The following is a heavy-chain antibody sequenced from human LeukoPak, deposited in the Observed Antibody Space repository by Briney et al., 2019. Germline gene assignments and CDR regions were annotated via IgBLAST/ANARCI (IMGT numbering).Heavy chain of an antibody. CDR1: GGTFSSYA. V-gene: IGHV1-69*06. Sequence: PRASVKVSCKASGGTFSSYAISWVRPAPGHGLEWMGGIIPIFGTANYAQKLQGRVTITADKSTSTAYMELSSLRSEDTAVYYCVVAAAGNYFDYWGQGTLVTASS. CDR2: IIPIFGTA. CDR3: VVAAAGNYFDY. D-gene: IGHD6-13*01. J-gene: IGHJ4*02.